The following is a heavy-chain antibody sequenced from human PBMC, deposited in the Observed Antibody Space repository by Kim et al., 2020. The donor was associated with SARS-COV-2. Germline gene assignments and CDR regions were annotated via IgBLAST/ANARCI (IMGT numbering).Heavy chain of an antibody. Sequence: GGSLRLSCAVSGFTFRSYWMNWVRQAPGKGLEWVAKIKQDGSEKYYMDSVKGRFTISRDNAKNSLYLQMSSLRAEDTAVYYCARDLGSYYFDLIDYWGQGTLVTVSS. CDR1: GFTFRSYW. CDR2: IKQDGSEK. J-gene: IGHJ4*02. CDR3: ARDLGSYYFDLIDY. D-gene: IGHD3-22*01. V-gene: IGHV3-7*01.